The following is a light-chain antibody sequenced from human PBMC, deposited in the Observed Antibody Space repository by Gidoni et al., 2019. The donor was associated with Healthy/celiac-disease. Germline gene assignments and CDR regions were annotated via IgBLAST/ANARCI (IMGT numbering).Light chain of an antibody. J-gene: IGLJ1*01. CDR3: SSCTSSSLYV. V-gene: IGLV2-14*01. CDR1: SSDVGGYNY. Sequence: QSALTQPASVSGSPGQSITISCTGTSSDVGGYNYVSWYQQHPGKAPKLMIYEVSNRPSGVSNRFSGSKSGNTASLTISGLQAEDEADYYCSSCTSSSLYVFGTGTKVTVL. CDR2: EVS.